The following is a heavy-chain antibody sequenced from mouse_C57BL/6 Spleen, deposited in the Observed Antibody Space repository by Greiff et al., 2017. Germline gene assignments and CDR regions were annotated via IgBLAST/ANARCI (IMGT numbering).Heavy chain of an antibody. Sequence: VKLVESGPGLVQPSRSLSITCTVSGFSLTSYGVHWVRQSPGKGLEWLGVIWSGGSTDYNAAFISRLSISKDNSKSQVFFKMNSLQADDTAIYYCARKGDYYGSSPYAMDYWGQGTSVTVSS. D-gene: IGHD1-1*01. J-gene: IGHJ4*01. CDR2: IWSGGST. V-gene: IGHV2-2*01. CDR1: GFSLTSYG. CDR3: ARKGDYYGSSPYAMDY.